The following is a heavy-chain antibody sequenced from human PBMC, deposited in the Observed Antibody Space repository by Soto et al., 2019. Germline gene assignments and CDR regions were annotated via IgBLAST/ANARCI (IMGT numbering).Heavy chain of an antibody. J-gene: IGHJ6*02. CDR2: INHSGST. D-gene: IGHD5-18*01. CDR1: GGSFSGYY. V-gene: IGHV4-34*01. Sequence: SETLSLTCAVYGGSFSGYYWSWIRQPPGKGLEWIGEINHSGSTNYDPSLKSRVTISVDTSKNQFSLKLSSVTAADTAVYYCARGLGYRGPYYYYYYGMDVWGQGTTVTVSS. CDR3: ARGLGYRGPYYYYYYGMDV.